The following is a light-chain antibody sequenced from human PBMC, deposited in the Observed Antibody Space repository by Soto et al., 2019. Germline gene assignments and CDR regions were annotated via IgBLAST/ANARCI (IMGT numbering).Light chain of an antibody. CDR3: QQYNSYSIT. V-gene: IGKV1-5*03. J-gene: IGKJ5*01. CDR2: KAS. Sequence: DIQITQFPSSLSASVGDRVTITCRASQGIRNDLGWYQQKPGKAPKILIYKASSLESGVPSRFSGSGSGTEFTLTISSLQPDDFATYYCQQYNSYSITFGQGTRLEIK. CDR1: QGIRND.